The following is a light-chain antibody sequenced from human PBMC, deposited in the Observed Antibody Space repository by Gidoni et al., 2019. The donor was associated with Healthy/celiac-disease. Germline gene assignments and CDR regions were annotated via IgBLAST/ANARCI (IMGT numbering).Light chain of an antibody. CDR1: QSISSY. V-gene: IGKV1-39*01. CDR3: QQSYSTPWT. CDR2: AAS. J-gene: IGKJ1*01. Sequence: DIQMTQSPYSLSASVGYRVTITCPASQSISSYLNWYLQKPGKAPKLLIDAASSLQSGVPSRFSGSGSGTDFTLTISSLQPEDFATYYCQQSYSTPWTFGQGTKVEIK.